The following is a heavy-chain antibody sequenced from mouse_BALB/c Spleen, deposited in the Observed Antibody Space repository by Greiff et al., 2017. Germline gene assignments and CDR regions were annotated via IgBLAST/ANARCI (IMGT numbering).Heavy chain of an antibody. Sequence: VQLQQSGTVLARPGASVKMSCKASGYSFTSYWMHWVKQRPGQGLEWIGAIYPGNSDTSYNQKFKGKAKLTAVTSASTAYMELSSLINEDSAVYYCTRSGIRPWFAYWGQGTLVTVSA. V-gene: IGHV1-5*01. CDR1: GYSFTSYW. J-gene: IGHJ3*01. D-gene: IGHD2-12*01. CDR2: IYPGNSDT. CDR3: TRSGIRPWFAY.